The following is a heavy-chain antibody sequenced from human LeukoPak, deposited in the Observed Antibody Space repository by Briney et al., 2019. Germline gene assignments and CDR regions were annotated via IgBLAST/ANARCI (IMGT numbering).Heavy chain of an antibody. D-gene: IGHD3-22*01. CDR2: ISYDGSNQ. Sequence: GRSLRLSCAASGFTFSSYGMHWVRQAPGKGLEWVAVISYDGSNQYYADSVKGRFTISRDNSKNTLYLQMNSLRAEDTAVYYCATYSSLNRREFQFWGQGTLLTVSS. CDR3: ATYSSLNRREFQF. J-gene: IGHJ1*01. V-gene: IGHV3-30*03. CDR1: GFTFSSYG.